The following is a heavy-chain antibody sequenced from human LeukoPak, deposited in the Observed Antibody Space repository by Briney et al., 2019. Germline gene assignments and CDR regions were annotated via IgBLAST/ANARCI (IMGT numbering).Heavy chain of an antibody. CDR3: ARENGWLQFGAFDI. V-gene: IGHV1-69*04. Sequence: SSVKVSCKASGGTFSSYAISWVRQAPGQGLEWMGRIIPILGIANYAQKFQGRVTITADKSTSTAYMELSSLRSEDTAVYYCARENGWLQFGAFDIWGQGTMVTVPS. CDR2: IIPILGIA. D-gene: IGHD5-24*01. J-gene: IGHJ3*02. CDR1: GGTFSSYA.